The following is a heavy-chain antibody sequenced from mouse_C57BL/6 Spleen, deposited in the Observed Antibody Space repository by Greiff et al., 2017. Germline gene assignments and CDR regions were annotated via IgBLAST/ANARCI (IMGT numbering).Heavy chain of an antibody. V-gene: IGHV1-52*01. J-gene: IGHJ4*01. Sequence: QVHVKQPGAGLVRPGSSVKLSCKASGYTFTSYWMHWVKQRPIQGLEWIGNIDPSDSETHYNQKFKEKATLTVDQSSSTAYMQLSSLTSKDSSVYYCARGGLYGSSYEDRNAMDYWGQGTSVTVSS. CDR2: IDPSDSET. D-gene: IGHD1-1*01. CDR3: ARGGLYGSSYEDRNAMDY. CDR1: GYTFTSYW.